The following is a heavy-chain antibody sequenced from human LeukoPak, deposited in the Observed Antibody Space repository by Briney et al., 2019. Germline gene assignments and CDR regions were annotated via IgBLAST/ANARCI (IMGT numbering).Heavy chain of an antibody. J-gene: IGHJ4*02. CDR1: GFIFSSYW. Sequence: GGSLRLSCEVSGFIFSSYWMSWVRQAPGKGLEWVGNINQEGSERNHGDSVNGRFTISRDNAENSLYLQKNSLRAEDTAVNYCARIIGAFGTYRYDSWGQGTLVSVSS. V-gene: IGHV3-7*01. CDR2: INQEGSER. D-gene: IGHD3-16*02. CDR3: ARIIGAFGTYRYDS.